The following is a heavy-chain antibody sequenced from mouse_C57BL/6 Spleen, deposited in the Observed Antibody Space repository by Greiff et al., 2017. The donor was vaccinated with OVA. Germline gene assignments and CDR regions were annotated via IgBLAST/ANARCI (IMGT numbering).Heavy chain of an antibody. V-gene: IGHV1-64*01. CDR1: GYTFTSYW. CDR3: AREGGNSEYLDY. CDR2: IHPNSGST. Sequence: QVQLQQPGAELVKPGASVKLSCKASGYTFTSYWMHWVKQRPGQGFAWIGMIHPNSGSTNYNEKFKSKATLTVEKSSSTAYMQRSSLTSEDSAVYYCAREGGNSEYLDYWGQGTSVTVSS. J-gene: IGHJ4*01. D-gene: IGHD2-1*01.